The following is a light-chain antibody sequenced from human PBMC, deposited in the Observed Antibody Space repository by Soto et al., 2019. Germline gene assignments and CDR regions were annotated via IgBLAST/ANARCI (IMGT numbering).Light chain of an antibody. Sequence: EVVMTQSPATLSVSPGERATLSCRSSQSVSINLAWYQQKPGQAPRLLRYGASTRATGIPARFSGSGSGTEFSLTISSLQSEDFAVYYCQQYNNWPPWTFGQGTKVEIK. CDR1: QSVSIN. J-gene: IGKJ1*01. CDR3: QQYNNWPPWT. V-gene: IGKV3-15*01. CDR2: GAS.